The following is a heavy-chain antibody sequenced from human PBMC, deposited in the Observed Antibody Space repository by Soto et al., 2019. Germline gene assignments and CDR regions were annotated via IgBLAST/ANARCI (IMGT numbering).Heavy chain of an antibody. Sequence: EVQLVESGGGLVQPGGSLRLSCAGSGFTLSDHYIDWVRQAPGKGLEWVGRSRDKAQGYSIKYAASVKGRFTTSRDESNNSVYLQMDSVKTEDTAVYYCVRATCFSDSSGYTRCLDYWGQGTLVTVSS. CDR2: SRDKAQGYSI. V-gene: IGHV3-72*01. CDR1: GFTLSDHY. CDR3: VRATCFSDSSGYTRCLDY. J-gene: IGHJ4*02. D-gene: IGHD3-22*01.